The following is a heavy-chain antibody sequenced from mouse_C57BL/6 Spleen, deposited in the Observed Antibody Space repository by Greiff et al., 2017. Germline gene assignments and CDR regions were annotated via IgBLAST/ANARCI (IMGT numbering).Heavy chain of an antibody. J-gene: IGHJ4*01. D-gene: IGHD1-2*01. Sequence: VQLQQPGAELVKPGASVKMSCKASGYTFTSYWITWVKQRPGQGLEWIGDIYPGSGSTNYNEKFKSKATLTVDKSSSTAYMQLSSLTSEDSAVYYCARFMYAQYYYAMDDWGQGTSVTVSS. V-gene: IGHV1-55*01. CDR1: GYTFTSYW. CDR3: ARFMYAQYYYAMDD. CDR2: IYPGSGST.